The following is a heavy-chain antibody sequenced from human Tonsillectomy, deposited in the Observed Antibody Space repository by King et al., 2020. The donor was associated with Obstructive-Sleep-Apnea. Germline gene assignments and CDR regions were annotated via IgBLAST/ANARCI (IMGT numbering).Heavy chain of an antibody. Sequence: VQLVESGGGLVQPGRSLRLSCTTSGFTFGDYGMSWFRQAPGKGLEWVAFIRTNFFGGTTEYAASVKGRFTISRDDSKSIAYLQMNSLKTEDTAVYYFSRVMDDYFWGGYYYWGQGTLVPVSS. V-gene: IGHV3-49*03. CDR3: SRVMDDYFWGGYYY. D-gene: IGHD3-16*01. CDR1: GFTFGDYG. CDR2: IRTNFFGGTT. J-gene: IGHJ4*02.